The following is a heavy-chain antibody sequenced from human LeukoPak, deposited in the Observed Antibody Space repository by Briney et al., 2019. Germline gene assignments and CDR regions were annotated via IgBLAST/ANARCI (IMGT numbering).Heavy chain of an antibody. V-gene: IGHV1-2*06. D-gene: IGHD5-18*01. Sequence: GASVKVSCKASGFSFTGYFMHWVRQAPGQGPEWMGRIDPNSGGTNYALKFQGRVTMTRDTPITTAYMDLSRLRSDDTAVYYCARGPHDTAYYFDQWGQETLVTVSS. CDR3: ARGPHDTAYYFDQ. CDR1: GFSFTGYF. CDR2: IDPNSGGT. J-gene: IGHJ4*02.